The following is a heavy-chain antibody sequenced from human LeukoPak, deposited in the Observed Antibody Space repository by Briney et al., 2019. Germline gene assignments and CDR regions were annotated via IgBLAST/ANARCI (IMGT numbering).Heavy chain of an antibody. CDR2: ISWNSGSI. CDR3: AEVGPKGEWELHIDY. Sequence: AGGSLRLSCAASGFTFDDYAMHWVRQAPGKGLDWVSGISWNSGSIGYADSVKGRFTISRDNAKNSLYLQMNSLRAEDTALYYCAEVGPKGEWELHIDYWGQGTLVTVSS. D-gene: IGHD1-26*01. V-gene: IGHV3-9*01. CDR1: GFTFDDYA. J-gene: IGHJ4*02.